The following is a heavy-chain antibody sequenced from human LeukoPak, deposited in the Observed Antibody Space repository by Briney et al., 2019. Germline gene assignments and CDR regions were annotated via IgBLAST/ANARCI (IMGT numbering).Heavy chain of an antibody. D-gene: IGHD3-10*01. J-gene: IGHJ4*02. V-gene: IGHV4-59*08. CDR3: ARGSPNGGGRLFDY. CDR2: IYYSGST. CDR1: GGSISSYY. Sequence: SETLSLTCTVSGGSISSYYWSWIRQPPGKGLEWIGYIYYSGSTNYNPSLKSRVTISVDTSKNQLSLKLSSVTAADTAVYYCARGSPNGGGRLFDYWGQGTLVTVSS.